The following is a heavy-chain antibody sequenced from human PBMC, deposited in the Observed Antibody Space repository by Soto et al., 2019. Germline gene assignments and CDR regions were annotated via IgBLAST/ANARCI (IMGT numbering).Heavy chain of an antibody. D-gene: IGHD3-22*01. J-gene: IGHJ4*02. CDR1: GFTFSGSA. CDR3: TTRDYYDSSGYQFDY. CDR2: IRSKANSYAT. V-gene: IGHV3-73*01. Sequence: GGSLRLSCAASGFTFSGSAMHWVRQASGKGLEWVGRIRSKANSYATAYAASVKGRFTISRDDSKNTAYLQMNSLKTEDTAVYYCTTRDYYDSSGYQFDYWGQGTLVTVSS.